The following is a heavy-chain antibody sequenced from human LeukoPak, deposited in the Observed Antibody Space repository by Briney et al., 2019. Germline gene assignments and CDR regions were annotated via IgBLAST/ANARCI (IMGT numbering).Heavy chain of an antibody. Sequence: GGSLRLSCAASGFTVSSNYMSWVRQAPGKGLEWVSVIYSGGSTYYADSVKGRFTISRDNSKNTLYLQMNSLRAEDTAVYYCARVGARYYGSGSYDGYHFGYWGQGTLVTVSS. CDR3: ARVGARYYGSGSYDGYHFGY. CDR1: GFTVSSNY. CDR2: IYSGGST. D-gene: IGHD3-10*01. V-gene: IGHV3-53*01. J-gene: IGHJ4*02.